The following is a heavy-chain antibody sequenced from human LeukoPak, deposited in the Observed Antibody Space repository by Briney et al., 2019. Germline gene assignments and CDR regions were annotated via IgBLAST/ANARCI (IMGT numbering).Heavy chain of an antibody. CDR1: GYMLTGYY. D-gene: IGHD3-10*01. CDR2: INPNSGGT. V-gene: IGHV1-2*06. J-gene: IGHJ5*02. Sequence: GASVQVSCKASGYMLTGYYMHWVRQAPGRGLEWMGRINPNSGGTNFAQKFQGRVTMTRDTSISTAYMDLSRLRSDDTAFYYCAETYYYGSGSSFWFDHWGQGTLVTVSS. CDR3: AETYYYGSGSSFWFDH.